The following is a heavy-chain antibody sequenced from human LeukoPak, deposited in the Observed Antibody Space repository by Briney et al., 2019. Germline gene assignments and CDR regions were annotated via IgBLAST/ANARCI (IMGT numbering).Heavy chain of an antibody. Sequence: SGRSQRLSSAVSPFTFIDYYKSWIRRALAKLPDSASYISTIGTTIYYAASVKGRFTISRDNAKNSLYLQMNSLRAEDTAVYYCASGVTTVTYANYFDYWGQGTLVTVSS. CDR2: ISTIGTTI. V-gene: IGHV3-11*01. D-gene: IGHD4-17*01. CDR3: ASGVTTVTYANYFDY. J-gene: IGHJ4*02. CDR1: PFTFIDYY.